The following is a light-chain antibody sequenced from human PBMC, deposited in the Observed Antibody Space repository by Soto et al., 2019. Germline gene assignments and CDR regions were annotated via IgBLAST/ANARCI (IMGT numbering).Light chain of an antibody. Sequence: DIVMTQSPLSLPVTPGEPASISCRSSQSLLHSNGYNYLDWYLQKPGQSPQLLIYLGSNRASGVPDRVRGSGSGTDFTLKISRVEAEDVGVYYCMQALQTPRTFGQGTKLEIK. CDR2: LGS. V-gene: IGKV2-28*01. CDR3: MQALQTPRT. CDR1: QSLLHSNGYNY. J-gene: IGKJ2*01.